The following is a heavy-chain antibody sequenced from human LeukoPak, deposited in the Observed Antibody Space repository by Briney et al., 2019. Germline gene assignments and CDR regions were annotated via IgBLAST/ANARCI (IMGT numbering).Heavy chain of an antibody. Sequence: GESQRISCEGSGYSFTNYWISWVRQMPGKGLEWMGRIDPGDSYTNYSPTFQGHVTISADKSISTAYLQWSSLKASDTAMYYCARHFSAYDHFDSWGQGTLVSVSS. CDR3: ARHFSAYDHFDS. D-gene: IGHD5-12*01. CDR2: IDPGDSYT. J-gene: IGHJ4*02. CDR1: GYSFTNYW. V-gene: IGHV5-10-1*01.